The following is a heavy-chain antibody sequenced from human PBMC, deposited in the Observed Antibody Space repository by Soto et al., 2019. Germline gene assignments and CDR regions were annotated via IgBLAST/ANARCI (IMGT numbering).Heavy chain of an antibody. J-gene: IGHJ2*01. Sequence: QVQLVESGGGVVQPGRSLRLSRAASGFTFSSYGMHWVRQAPGKGLEWVAVISYDGRNKNYADSVKGRFTISREYLQMNNLRAEDTAVYYCAKDGGEWLLLNWYFDLWGRGTLVTVSS. CDR3: AKDGGEWLLLNWYFDL. CDR1: GFTFSSYG. CDR2: ISYDGRNK. D-gene: IGHD6-19*01. V-gene: IGHV3-30*18.